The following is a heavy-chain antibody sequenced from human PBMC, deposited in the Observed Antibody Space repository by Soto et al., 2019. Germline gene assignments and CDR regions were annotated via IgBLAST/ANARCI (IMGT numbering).Heavy chain of an antibody. CDR3: ARETKFYGFWSGYYRFDT. V-gene: IGHV1-18*01. CDR2: ISASSGNT. Sequence: QTQLVQSGPEVKNPGASVKVSCKASGYSFNSYGISWVRQAPGQGLEWMGWISASSGNTSYAQELQGRVIMTTDTATSTAYMELGSLTSDDTAVYYCARETKFYGFWSGYYRFDTWGQGTLVSVSS. CDR1: GYSFNSYG. J-gene: IGHJ5*02. D-gene: IGHD3-3*01.